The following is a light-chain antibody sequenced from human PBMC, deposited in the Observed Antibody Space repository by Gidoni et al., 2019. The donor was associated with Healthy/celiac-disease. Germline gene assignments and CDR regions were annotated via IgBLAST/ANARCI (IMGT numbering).Light chain of an antibody. V-gene: IGKV3-11*01. J-gene: IGKJ1*01. CDR2: DAS. CDR3: QQRSNWWT. Sequence: EIVLTQSPATLFLSPGERATLSCRASQSVSSYLAWYQQKPGQATRLLIYDASNRATGIPARFSGSGSGTDFTLTISSLEPEDFAVYYGQQRSNWWTFGQGTKVEIK. CDR1: QSVSSY.